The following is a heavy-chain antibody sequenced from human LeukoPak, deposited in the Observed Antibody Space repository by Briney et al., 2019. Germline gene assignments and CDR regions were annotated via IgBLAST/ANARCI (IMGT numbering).Heavy chain of an antibody. CDR3: ARDSSYGYYYYGMDV. D-gene: IGHD5-18*01. V-gene: IGHV4-34*01. J-gene: IGHJ6*04. Sequence: SETLSLTCAVYGGSFSGYYWSWIRQPPGEGLEWIGEINHSGSTNYNPSLKSRVTISVDTSKNQFSLKLSSVTAADTAVYYCARDSSYGYYYYGMDVWGRGTTVTVSS. CDR2: INHSGST. CDR1: GGSFSGYY.